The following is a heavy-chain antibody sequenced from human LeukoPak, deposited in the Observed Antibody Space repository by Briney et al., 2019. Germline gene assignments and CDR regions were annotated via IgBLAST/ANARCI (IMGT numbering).Heavy chain of an antibody. V-gene: IGHV4-34*01. D-gene: IGHD4-17*01. CDR3: ASHDYGDYDPLNLNDY. Sequence: SETLSLTCAVYGGSFSGYCWSWIRQPPGKGLEWIGEINHSGSTNYNPSLKSRVTISVDTSKNQFSLKLSSVTAADTAVYYCASHDYGDYDPLNLNDYWGQGTLVTVSS. CDR2: INHSGST. CDR1: GGSFSGYC. J-gene: IGHJ4*02.